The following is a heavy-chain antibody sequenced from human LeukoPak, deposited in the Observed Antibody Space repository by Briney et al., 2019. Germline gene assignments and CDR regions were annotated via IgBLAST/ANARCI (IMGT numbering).Heavy chain of an antibody. CDR1: GFTFSSYA. V-gene: IGHV3-30-3*02. Sequence: SGGSLRLSCAASGFTFSSYAMHWVRQAPGKGLEWVAVISYDGSNKYYADSVKGRFTISRDNSKNTLYLQMNGLRAEDTAAYYCAKQYFDWSTHFDYWGQGTLVTVSS. CDR3: AKQYFDWSTHFDY. D-gene: IGHD3-9*01. J-gene: IGHJ4*02. CDR2: ISYDGSNK.